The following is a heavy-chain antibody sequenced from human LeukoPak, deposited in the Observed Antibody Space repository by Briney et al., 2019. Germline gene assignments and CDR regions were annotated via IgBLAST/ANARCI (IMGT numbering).Heavy chain of an antibody. V-gene: IGHV4-39*01. Sequence: SETLSLTCTVSGVSISSSTYYWGWIRQPPGKGLEWIGSIYYSGSTYYNPSLKSRVTISVDTSKNQFSLKLSSVTAADTAVYYCARPVVVVAASLYYFDYWGQGTLVTVSS. CDR3: ARPVVVVAASLYYFDY. CDR2: IYYSGST. J-gene: IGHJ4*02. D-gene: IGHD2-15*01. CDR1: GVSISSSTYY.